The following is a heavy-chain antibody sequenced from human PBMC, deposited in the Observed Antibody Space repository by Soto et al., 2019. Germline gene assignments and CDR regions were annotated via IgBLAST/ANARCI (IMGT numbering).Heavy chain of an antibody. J-gene: IGHJ4*02. Sequence: GASVKVSCKASGYTFTSYDINWVRQATGQGVEWMGWMNPNSGNTGYAQKFQGRVTMTRNTSISTAYMELSSLRSEDTAVYYCARREKYYDFWSGYSRTNYFDYWGQGTLVTVSS. D-gene: IGHD3-3*01. CDR1: GYTFTSYD. CDR3: ARREKYYDFWSGYSRTNYFDY. V-gene: IGHV1-8*01. CDR2: MNPNSGNT.